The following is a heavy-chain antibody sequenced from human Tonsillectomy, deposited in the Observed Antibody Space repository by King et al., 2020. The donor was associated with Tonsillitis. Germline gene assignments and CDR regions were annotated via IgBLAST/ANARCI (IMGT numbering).Heavy chain of an antibody. V-gene: IGHV1-2*02. J-gene: IGHJ4*02. CDR2: INPNSGGK. Sequence: QLVQSGAEVKKPGASVKVSCKASGYTFTGYYMHWVRQAPGQGLEWMGWINPNSGGKNYAQKFQGRVTMTRDTTISTAYMELSRLRSYDTAVYYCAKSSFFYYAILTCYGYWGQGTLVTVSS. D-gene: IGHD3-9*01. CDR1: GYTFTGYY. CDR3: AKSSFFYYAILTCYGY.